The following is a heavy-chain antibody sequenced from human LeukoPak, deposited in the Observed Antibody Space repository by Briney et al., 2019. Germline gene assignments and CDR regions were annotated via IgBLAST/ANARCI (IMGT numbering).Heavy chain of an antibody. CDR3: ARDPAGYEGNPYHRFDH. CDR1: GDSITGTRVH. V-gene: IGHV4-39*07. CDR2: LSSTGMT. Sequence: PSETLSLTCSVSGDSITGTRVHWVWIRQPPGKGPEWIGTLSSTGMTFHEPSLKSRVSMSLDTSKNQFSLRLSSMTAADTAVYYCARDPAGYEGNPYHRFDHWGQGSLVTVSS. J-gene: IGHJ5*02. D-gene: IGHD5-12*01.